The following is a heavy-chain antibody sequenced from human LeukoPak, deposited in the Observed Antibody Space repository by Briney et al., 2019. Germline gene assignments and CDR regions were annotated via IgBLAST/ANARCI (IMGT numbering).Heavy chain of an antibody. V-gene: IGHV1-8*03. CDR2: MNPNSGNT. J-gene: IGHJ6*03. Sequence: ASVKVSCKAFGYTFTSYDINWVRQATGQGLEWMGWMNPNSGNTGYAQKFQGRVTITRNTSISTAYMELSSLRSEDTAVYYCARAASSDYYYYMDVWGKGTTVTVSS. D-gene: IGHD3-22*01. CDR1: GYTFTSYD. CDR3: ARAASSDYYYYMDV.